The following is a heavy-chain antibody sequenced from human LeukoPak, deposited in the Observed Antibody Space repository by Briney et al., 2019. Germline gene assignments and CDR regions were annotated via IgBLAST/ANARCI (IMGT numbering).Heavy chain of an antibody. CDR2: IKTSGST. CDR3: AKVAKYYYGSETYFFFED. J-gene: IGHJ4*02. V-gene: IGHV4-4*07. Sequence: SQTLSLTCTVSGGSISTYYWSWIRQPVGKGLEWIGHIKTSGSTHYNPSLRSRITMSVDTSKNQFSLNLSSVTAADTAVYYCAKVAKYYYGSETYFFFEDWGQGTLVTVSS. D-gene: IGHD3-10*01. CDR1: GGSISTYY.